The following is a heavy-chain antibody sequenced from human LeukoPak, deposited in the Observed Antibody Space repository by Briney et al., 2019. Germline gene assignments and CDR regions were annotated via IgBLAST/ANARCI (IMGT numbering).Heavy chain of an antibody. V-gene: IGHV1-3*01. CDR3: ARDRGLYYYDSSGYYDTDAFDI. J-gene: IGHJ3*02. D-gene: IGHD3-22*01. CDR2: INAGNGNT. Sequence: VASVKVSCKASGYTFTSYAMHWVRQAPGQRLEWMGWINAGNGNTKYSQKFQGRVTITRDTSASTAYMELSSLRSEDTAVYYCARDRGLYYYDSSGYYDTDAFDIWGQGTMVTVSS. CDR1: GYTFTSYA.